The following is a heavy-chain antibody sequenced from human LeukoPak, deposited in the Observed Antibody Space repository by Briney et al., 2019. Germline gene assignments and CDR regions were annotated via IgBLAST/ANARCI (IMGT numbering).Heavy chain of an antibody. J-gene: IGHJ4*02. D-gene: IGHD2-2*01. CDR3: ARSVRHCSSTSCYGPFFDY. V-gene: IGHV1-18*01. Sequence: GASVKVSCKASGYSFSTYGITWVRQAPGQGLEWVGWISAYNGNTNYAQKLQGRVTMTTDTSTSTAYMELRSLRSDDTAVYYCARSVRHCSSTSCYGPFFDYWGQGTLVTVSS. CDR2: ISAYNGNT. CDR1: GYSFSTYG.